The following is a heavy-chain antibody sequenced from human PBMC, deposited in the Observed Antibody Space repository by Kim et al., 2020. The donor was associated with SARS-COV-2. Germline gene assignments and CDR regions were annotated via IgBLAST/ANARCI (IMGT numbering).Heavy chain of an antibody. D-gene: IGHD2-15*01. V-gene: IGHV5-51*01. CDR3: ARLGGVVAATPVDY. J-gene: IGHJ4*02. Sequence: SPAFQGQVTISADKSISTAYLQWSSLKASDTAMYYCARLGGVVAATPVDYWGQGTLVTVSS.